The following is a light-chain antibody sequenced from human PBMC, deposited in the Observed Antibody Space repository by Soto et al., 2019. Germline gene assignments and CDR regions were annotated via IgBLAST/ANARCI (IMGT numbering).Light chain of an antibody. Sequence: DIQMTQSPSSLSASVGDRVTITCQASQDISNYLNWYQKKPGKAPKLLIYDASNLETGAPSRFSGSGSGTDFTFTISSVQPEDIATYYCQPYDNLRVYTFGQGTKLEIK. CDR3: QPYDNLRVYT. CDR2: DAS. J-gene: IGKJ2*01. CDR1: QDISNY. V-gene: IGKV1-33*01.